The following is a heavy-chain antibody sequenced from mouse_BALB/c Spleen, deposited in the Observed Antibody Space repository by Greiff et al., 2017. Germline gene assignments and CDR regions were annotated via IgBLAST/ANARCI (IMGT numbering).Heavy chain of an antibody. CDR2: ISSGGSYT. Sequence: EVHLVESGGDLVKPGGSLKLSCAASGFTFSSYGMSWVRQTPDKRLEWVATISSGGSYTYYPDSVKGRFTISRDNAKNTLYLQMSSLKSEDTAMYYCARRSYGNYFDYWGQGTTLTVSS. D-gene: IGHD2-10*02. CDR3: ARRSYGNYFDY. V-gene: IGHV5-6*01. CDR1: GFTFSSYG. J-gene: IGHJ2*01.